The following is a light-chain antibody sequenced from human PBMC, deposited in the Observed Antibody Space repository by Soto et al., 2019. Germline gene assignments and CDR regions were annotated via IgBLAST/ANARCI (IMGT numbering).Light chain of an antibody. V-gene: IGKV1-9*01. CDR3: QQLNSYPLS. CDR2: AAS. J-gene: IGKJ4*01. Sequence: DIQLTQSPSFLSASLGDRVTITCRASQAINNNLAWYQQISGKAPKLLIYAASNLQSGVPSRFSGSVSGTEFTLTISSLQPGDFATYYCQQLNSYPLSFGGGTKVDIK. CDR1: QAINNN.